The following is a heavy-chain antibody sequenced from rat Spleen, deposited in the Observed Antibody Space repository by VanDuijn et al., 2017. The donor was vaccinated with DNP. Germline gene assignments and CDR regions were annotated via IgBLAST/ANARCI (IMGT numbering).Heavy chain of an antibody. CDR1: GFIFSDYN. Sequence: EVQLVESGGGLVQPGRSLTLSCAASGFIFSDYNMAWVRQAPTKGLEWVASISYEGSSTYYGDSVKGRFTISRDNAKTTLYLQMNSLRSEATATYYCARGVYYYSATYWYFDFWGPGTMVTVSS. D-gene: IGHD1-1*01. CDR2: ISYEGSST. J-gene: IGHJ1*01. V-gene: IGHV5-22*01. CDR3: ARGVYYYSATYWYFDF.